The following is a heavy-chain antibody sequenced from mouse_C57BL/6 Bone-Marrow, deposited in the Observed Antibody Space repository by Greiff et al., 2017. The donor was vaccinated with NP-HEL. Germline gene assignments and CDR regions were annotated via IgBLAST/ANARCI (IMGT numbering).Heavy chain of an antibody. CDR1: GYTFTSYW. Sequence: VQLQQSGAELVKPGASVKMSCKASGYTFTSYWITWVKQRPGQGLEWIGDIYPGSGSTNYNEKFKSKATLTVDTSSSTAYMQLSSLTSEDSAVYYCASGAYGSSYGYFDVWGTVTTVTVSS. CDR3: ASGAYGSSYGYFDV. D-gene: IGHD1-1*01. V-gene: IGHV1-55*01. CDR2: IYPGSGST. J-gene: IGHJ1*03.